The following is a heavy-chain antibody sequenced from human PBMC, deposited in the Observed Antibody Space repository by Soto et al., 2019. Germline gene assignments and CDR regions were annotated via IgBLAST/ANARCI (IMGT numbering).Heavy chain of an antibody. D-gene: IGHD3-22*01. Sequence: GASVKVSCKASGYTFTNYGISWVRQAPGQGLEWMGGIIPIFGTANYAQKFQGRVTITADESTSTAYMELSSLRSEDTAVYYCARRDSSGYRYYYYGMDVWGQGATVTVSS. CDR1: GYTFTNYG. CDR3: ARRDSSGYRYYYYGMDV. V-gene: IGHV1-69*13. J-gene: IGHJ6*02. CDR2: IIPIFGTA.